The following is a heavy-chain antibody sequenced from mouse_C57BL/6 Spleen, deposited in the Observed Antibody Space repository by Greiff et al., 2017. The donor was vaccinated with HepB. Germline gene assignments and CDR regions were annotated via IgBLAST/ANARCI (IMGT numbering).Heavy chain of an antibody. CDR2: IDPENGDT. D-gene: IGHD2-1*01. V-gene: IGHV14-4*01. CDR3: TTGGNGGFAY. CDR1: GFNIKDDY. J-gene: IGHJ3*01. Sequence: VQLQQSGAELVRPGASVKLSCTASGFNIKDDYMHWVKQRPEQGLEWIGWIDPENGDTEYASKFQGKATITADTSSNTAYLQLSSLTSEDTAVYYCTTGGNGGFAYWGQGTLVTVST.